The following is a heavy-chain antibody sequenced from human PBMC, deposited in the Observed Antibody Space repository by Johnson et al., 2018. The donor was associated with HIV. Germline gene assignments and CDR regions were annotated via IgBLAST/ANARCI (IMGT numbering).Heavy chain of an antibody. V-gene: IGHV3-30*04. CDR2: ISYDGSNK. CDR1: GFTFSSYA. Sequence: VQLVESGGGVVQPGRSLRLSCAASGFTFSSYAMHWVRQAPGKGLEWVAVISYDGSNKYFADSVKGRLTISRDNSKNTLYLQMKSLRGEDTAVYSCARGRSSSSTAAFDIWGQGTMVTVSS. J-gene: IGHJ3*02. D-gene: IGHD6-6*01. CDR3: ARGRSSSSTAAFDI.